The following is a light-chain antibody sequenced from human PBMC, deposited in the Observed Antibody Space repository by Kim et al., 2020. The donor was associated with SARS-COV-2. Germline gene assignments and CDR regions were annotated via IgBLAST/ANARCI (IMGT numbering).Light chain of an antibody. J-gene: IGLJ2*01. Sequence: LTCTLPSVIKVGPCNLYWYQQKPGSPPRYLVRYKSDSDKEQGSGVPSRFSGSKDASANAGILFISGLQSDDEADYYCSVWNGSTWVFGGGTQLTVL. CDR1: SVIKVGPCN. CDR3: SVWNGSTWV. V-gene: IGLV5-45*02. CDR2: YKSDSDK.